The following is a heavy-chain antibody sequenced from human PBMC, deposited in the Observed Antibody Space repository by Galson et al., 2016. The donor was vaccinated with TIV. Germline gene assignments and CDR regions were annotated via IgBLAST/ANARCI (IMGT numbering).Heavy chain of an antibody. V-gene: IGHV3-30*18. CDR3: AKDFSTYALRYCQWLLGYPIDL. CDR2: ISFDGSNK. J-gene: IGHJ3*01. D-gene: IGHD3-9*01. CDR1: GFTFSSYG. Sequence: SLRLSCAASGFTFSSYGMHWVRQAPGKGLEWVAVISFDGSNKYYAESVKGRFTISRDTSKNTLYLQMNSLRAEDTVVYYCAKDFSTYALRYCQWLLGYPIDLWGQGTMVTASS.